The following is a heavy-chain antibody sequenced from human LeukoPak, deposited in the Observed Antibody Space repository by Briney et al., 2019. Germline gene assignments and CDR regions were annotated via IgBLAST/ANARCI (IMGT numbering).Heavy chain of an antibody. Sequence: SETLSLTCTVSGGSISGYYWSWIRQPPGKGLEWIGYIYYSGSTSYNPSLKSRVTISVDTSKNQFSLKLSSVTAADTAVYYCARLLSGPDAFDIWGQGTMVTVSS. CDR1: GGSISGYY. CDR2: IYYSGST. V-gene: IGHV4-59*08. D-gene: IGHD5-12*01. J-gene: IGHJ3*02. CDR3: ARLLSGPDAFDI.